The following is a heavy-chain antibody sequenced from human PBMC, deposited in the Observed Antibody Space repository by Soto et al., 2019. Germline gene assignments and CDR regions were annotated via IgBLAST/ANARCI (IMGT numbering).Heavy chain of an antibody. CDR3: ARDILRYCSGTTCYSYYFDY. CDR2: IDSGSHTI. Sequence: EVQLVESGGGLVQPGGSLRLSCEASGFTFSSYSMNWVRQAPGKGLEWVSYIDSGSHTIYYADSVKGRFTISRDNAKNSLYLQMNSLRDEDTAVYYCARDILRYCSGTTCYSYYFDYWGQGTLVTVSS. D-gene: IGHD2-2*01. V-gene: IGHV3-48*02. CDR1: GFTFSSYS. J-gene: IGHJ4*02.